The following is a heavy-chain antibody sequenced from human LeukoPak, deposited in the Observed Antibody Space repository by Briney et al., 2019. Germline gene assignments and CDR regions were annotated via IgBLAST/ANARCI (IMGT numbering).Heavy chain of an antibody. CDR1: GDSIATYY. Sequence: SETLSLTCSVSGDSIATYYWSWIRQPPGKGLEWIGYISYSGSPCYNPSLKSRVTMSVDTSKNQFSLKLSSVTAADTAVYYCARRKGCSGGSCYGDTFDYWGQGTLVTVSS. D-gene: IGHD2-15*01. CDR2: ISYSGSP. CDR3: ARRKGCSGGSCYGDTFDY. J-gene: IGHJ4*02. V-gene: IGHV4-59*08.